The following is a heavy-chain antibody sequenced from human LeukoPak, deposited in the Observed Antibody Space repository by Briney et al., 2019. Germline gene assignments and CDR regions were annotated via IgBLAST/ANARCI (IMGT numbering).Heavy chain of an antibody. CDR3: ASHRYYYDSSPYDY. CDR2: ISSSSSYI. V-gene: IGHV3-21*01. J-gene: IGHJ4*02. CDR1: GFTFSSYS. Sequence: GGSLRLSCAASGFTFSSYSMNWVRQAPGKGLEWVSSISSSSSYIYYADSVKGRFTISRDNAKNSLYLQMNSLRAEDTAAYYCASHRYYYDSSPYDYWGQGTLVTVSS. D-gene: IGHD3-22*01.